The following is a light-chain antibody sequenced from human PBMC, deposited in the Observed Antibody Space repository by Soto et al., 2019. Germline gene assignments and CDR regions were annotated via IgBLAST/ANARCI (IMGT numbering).Light chain of an antibody. CDR3: QQYDSYPPGK. CDR1: QGISSS. Sequence: AIRLTQSPSSFSASIGDRVTFTYRASQGISSSLAWCQQKPGKAPSLLILSAYTLQSGVPSRFSGIGYGTDFTLTISCLQSEDFETYYCQQYDSYPPGKLGQGPKGDIK. J-gene: IGKJ1*01. CDR2: SAY. V-gene: IGKV1-8*01.